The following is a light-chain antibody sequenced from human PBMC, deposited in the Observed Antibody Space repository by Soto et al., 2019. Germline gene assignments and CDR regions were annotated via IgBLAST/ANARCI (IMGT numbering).Light chain of an antibody. V-gene: IGKV3-15*01. CDR3: QQYTNWPPFMYT. J-gene: IGKJ2*01. CDR1: HNIYTN. CDR2: GAS. Sequence: EIVMTQSPGTLSGSPGETVTLSCSASHNIYTNLAWYQQRRGQAPRLLIYGASTRASGIPDRFSGSGSGSEFTLTISSLKSEDFAVYYCQQYTNWPPFMYTFGPGTRLEI.